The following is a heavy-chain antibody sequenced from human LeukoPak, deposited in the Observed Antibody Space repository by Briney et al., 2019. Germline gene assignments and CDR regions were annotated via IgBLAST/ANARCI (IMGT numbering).Heavy chain of an antibody. CDR3: ARDSITGTKGPSAFDY. D-gene: IGHD1-20*01. CDR1: GYTFTGYY. V-gene: IGHV1-2*02. J-gene: IGHJ4*02. CDR2: INPNSGGT. Sequence: AASVKVSCKASGYTFTGYYMHWVRQAPGQGLEWMGWINPNSGGTNYAQKFQGRVTMTRDTSISTAYMELSRLRSDDTAVYYCARDSITGTKGPSAFDYWGQGTLVTVSS.